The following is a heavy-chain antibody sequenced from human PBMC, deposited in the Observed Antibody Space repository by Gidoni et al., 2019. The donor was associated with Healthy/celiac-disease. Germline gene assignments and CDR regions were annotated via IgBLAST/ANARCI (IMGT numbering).Heavy chain of an antibody. D-gene: IGHD3-22*01. CDR1: GFTVSSNY. CDR3: ARAKQLTRIVEL. V-gene: IGHV3-53*01. Sequence: EVQLVESGGGLIQPGGSLRLSCAASGFTVSSNYMSWVRQAPGKGLEWVSVLYSGGSTYYADSVKGRFTIARDNSKNTLYLQMNRLRAEDTAVYYCARAKQLTRIVELWGQGTLVTVSS. J-gene: IGHJ4*02. CDR2: LYSGGST.